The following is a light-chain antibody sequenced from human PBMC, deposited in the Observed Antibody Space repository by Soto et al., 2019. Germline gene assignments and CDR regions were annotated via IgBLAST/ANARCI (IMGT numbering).Light chain of an antibody. Sequence: EIGMTQSPATLSVSPGERATLSCRASQNVGNNLVWYQQKPGQAPRLLIYGASTRAAGIPVRFRGSGSGTEFTLTISSRHAEDLGVYYCQQYNNWPASIIFGQGTRLEIK. V-gene: IGKV3-15*01. CDR2: GAS. CDR3: QQYNNWPASII. CDR1: QNVGNN. J-gene: IGKJ5*01.